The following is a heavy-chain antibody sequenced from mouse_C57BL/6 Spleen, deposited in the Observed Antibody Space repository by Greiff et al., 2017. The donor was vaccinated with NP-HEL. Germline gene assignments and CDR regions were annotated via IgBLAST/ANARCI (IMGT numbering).Heavy chain of an antibody. CDR2: IDPENGDT. V-gene: IGHV14-4*01. D-gene: IGHD1-1*01. CDR3: TTDGSSYGWYFDV. CDR1: GFNIKDDY. Sequence: EVQLQQSGAELVRPGASVKLSCTASGFNIKDDYMHWVKQRPEQGLEWIGWIDPENGDTEYASKFQGKATITADTSSNTAYLQLSSLTSEDTAVYYCTTDGSSYGWYFDVWGTGTTVTVSS. J-gene: IGHJ1*03.